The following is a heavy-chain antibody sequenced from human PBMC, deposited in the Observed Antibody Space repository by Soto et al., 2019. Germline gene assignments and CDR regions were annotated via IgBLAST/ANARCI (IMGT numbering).Heavy chain of an antibody. CDR3: ARAQSSSWYFATYYYYYYMDV. D-gene: IGHD6-13*01. J-gene: IGHJ6*03. V-gene: IGHV1-8*01. CDR1: GYTFTSYD. Sequence: GASVKVSCKASGYTFTSYDINWVRQATGQGLEWMGLMNPNSGNTGYAQKFQGKVTMTRNTSISTAYMELSSLRSEDTAVYYCARAQSSSWYFATYYYYYYMDVWGKGTTVTVSS. CDR2: MNPNSGNT.